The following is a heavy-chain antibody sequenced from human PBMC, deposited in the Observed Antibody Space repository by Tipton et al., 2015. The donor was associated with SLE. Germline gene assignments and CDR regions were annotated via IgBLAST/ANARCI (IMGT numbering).Heavy chain of an antibody. J-gene: IGHJ6*03. V-gene: IGHV3-13*01. CDR1: GFTFSSYD. D-gene: IGHD6-6*01. CDR3: ARASVYYYYYYMDV. CDR2: IGTAGDT. Sequence: AVSGFTFSSYDMHWVRQATGKGLEWVSAIGTAGDTYYPGSVKGRFTISRENAKNSLYLQMNSLRAGDTAVYYCARASVYYYYYYMDVWGKGTTVTVSS.